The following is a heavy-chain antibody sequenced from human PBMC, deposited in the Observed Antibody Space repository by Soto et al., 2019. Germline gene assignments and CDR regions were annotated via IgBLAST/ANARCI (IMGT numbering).Heavy chain of an antibody. CDR2: INPNSGVT. CDR1: GYTFTDYY. D-gene: IGHD6-19*01. J-gene: IGHJ4*02. V-gene: IGHV1-2*04. Sequence: ASVKVSCKASGYTFTDYYVHWGGQAPGQGLEGMGWINPNSGVTNYAQKFQGWVTLTRDTSGSTAYMELKRLKSDDTAVFLCASGVSGWSPLDFWGQGTLVTVSS. CDR3: ASGVSGWSPLDF.